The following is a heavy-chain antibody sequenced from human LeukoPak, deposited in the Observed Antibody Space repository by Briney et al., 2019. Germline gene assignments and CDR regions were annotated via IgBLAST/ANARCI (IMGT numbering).Heavy chain of an antibody. Sequence: GGSLRLSCVASGFTFSTYSMNWVRQAPGKGLEWVSYITSSSSSIYYADSVKGRFTISRDNAKNSLYLQMNSLRAEDTAVYYCASLTVASRGSGDYWGQGTLVTVSS. D-gene: IGHD6-19*01. V-gene: IGHV3-48*01. CDR2: ITSSSSSI. CDR3: ASLTVASRGSGDY. CDR1: GFTFSTYS. J-gene: IGHJ4*02.